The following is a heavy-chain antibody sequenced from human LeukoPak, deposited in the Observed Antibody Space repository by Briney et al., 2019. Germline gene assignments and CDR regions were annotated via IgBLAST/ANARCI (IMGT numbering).Heavy chain of an antibody. CDR2: SSSGGGTI. CDR3: ARDVYASGSYWFDY. V-gene: IGHV3-48*01. J-gene: IGHJ4*02. CDR1: GFTFSTYG. Sequence: GGSLRLSCAASGFTFSTYGLNWVRQAPGKGLEWLSYSSSGGGTIYYADSLKGRFTISRDNAKNSLYLQMNSLRAEDTAMYYCARDVYASGSYWFDYWGQGTLVTVSS. D-gene: IGHD3-10*01.